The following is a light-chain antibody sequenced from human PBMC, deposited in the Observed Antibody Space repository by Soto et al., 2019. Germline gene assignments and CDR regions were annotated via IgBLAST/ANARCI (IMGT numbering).Light chain of an antibody. Sequence: QSALTQPRSVSGSPGQSVIISSAGTSSDVGGYDYVSWYQQHPDKVPKILIFDVTKRPSGVPARFTGSKSGNTASLTISGLQADDEADYYCCSYAGSQTVIFGGGTKLTVL. CDR1: SSDVGGYDY. J-gene: IGLJ2*01. CDR2: DVT. CDR3: CSYAGSQTVI. V-gene: IGLV2-11*01.